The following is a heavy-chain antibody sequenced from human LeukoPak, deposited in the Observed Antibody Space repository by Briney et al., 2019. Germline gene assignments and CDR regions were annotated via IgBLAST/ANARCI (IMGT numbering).Heavy chain of an antibody. CDR1: GFTVSSNY. J-gene: IGHJ4*02. V-gene: IGHV3-7*01. D-gene: IGHD3-10*01. CDR2: IKQDGSEK. CDR3: TREGAGGFDY. Sequence: GGSLRLSCAASGFTVSSNYMSWVRQAPGKGLEWVANIKQDGSEKSYVDSVKGRFTISRDNAKNSLYLQMNSLRAEDTAVYYCTREGAGGFDYWGQGTLVTVSS.